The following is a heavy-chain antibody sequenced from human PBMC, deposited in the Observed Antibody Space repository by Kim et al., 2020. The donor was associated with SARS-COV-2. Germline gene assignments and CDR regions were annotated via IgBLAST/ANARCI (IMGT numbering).Heavy chain of an antibody. Sequence: GESLKISCKGSGYSFTSYWISWVRQMPGKGLEWMGRIDPSDSYTNYSPSFQGHVTISADKSISTAYLQWSSLKASDTAMYYCASLRENHELELRYTNPDDAFDIWGQGTMVTVSS. CDR1: GYSFTSYW. CDR3: ASLRENHELELRYTNPDDAFDI. CDR2: IDPSDSYT. J-gene: IGHJ3*02. D-gene: IGHD1-7*01. V-gene: IGHV5-10-1*01.